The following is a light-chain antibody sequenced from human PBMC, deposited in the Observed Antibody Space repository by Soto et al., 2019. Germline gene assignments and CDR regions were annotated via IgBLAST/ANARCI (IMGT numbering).Light chain of an antibody. J-gene: IGLJ3*02. CDR3: CSYTTNNTWV. Sequence: QSALTQPASVSGSPGQSVTISCTGTNSDVGAYNYVSWYQEHPGKAPQLIIYEVNDRPSGVSTRFSASKSGNTAPLTISGLQPDDEADYYCCSYTTNNTWVFGGGTKLTVL. V-gene: IGLV2-14*01. CDR1: NSDVGAYNY. CDR2: EVN.